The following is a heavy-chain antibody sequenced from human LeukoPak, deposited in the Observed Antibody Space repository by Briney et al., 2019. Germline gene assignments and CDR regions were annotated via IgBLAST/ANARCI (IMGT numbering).Heavy chain of an antibody. Sequence: GGSLRLSCAASGFTFNSYSMYWVRQAPGKGLEWVSSISSSSSHMFYADSVKGRFSISRDNANNALYLQMNRLRAEDTAVYYCVRDSGSSYGYYFLHWGQGTLVTVSS. V-gene: IGHV3-21*01. CDR1: GFTFNSYS. CDR2: ISSSSSHM. D-gene: IGHD1-26*01. J-gene: IGHJ1*01. CDR3: VRDSGSSYGYYFLH.